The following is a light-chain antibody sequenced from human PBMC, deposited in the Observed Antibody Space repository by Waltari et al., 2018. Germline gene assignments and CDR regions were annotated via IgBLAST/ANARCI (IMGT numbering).Light chain of an antibody. CDR2: DVS. CDR3: SSYTSSNTLV. J-gene: IGLJ3*02. CDR1: SSDVGGYNH. V-gene: IGLV2-14*01. Sequence: QSALTQPASVSGSPGQSITISCTGTSSDVGGYNHVSWYQQHPGTAPKLMIFDVSYRPSGVSNRLSGTKSGNTASLTISGLQAEDEADYYCSSYTSSNTLVFGGGTKLTVL.